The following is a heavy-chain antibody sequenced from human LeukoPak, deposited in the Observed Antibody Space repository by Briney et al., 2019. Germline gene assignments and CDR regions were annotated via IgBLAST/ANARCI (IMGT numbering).Heavy chain of an antibody. CDR3: AKVAGTTTRGLVYFDY. D-gene: IGHD1-1*01. CDR1: GFTFSSYA. J-gene: IGHJ4*02. CDR2: ISGSGGST. V-gene: IGHV3-23*01. Sequence: GGSLRLSCAASGFTFSSYAMSWVRQAPGKGLEWVSAISGSGGSTYYADSVKGRFTISRDNSKNTLYLQMNSLRAEDTAVYYCAKVAGTTTRGLVYFDYWGQGTLVTVSS.